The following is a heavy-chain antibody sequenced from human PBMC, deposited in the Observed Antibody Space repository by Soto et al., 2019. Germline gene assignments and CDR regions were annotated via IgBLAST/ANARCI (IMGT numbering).Heavy chain of an antibody. V-gene: IGHV1-69*13. CDR2: IIPIFGTA. CDR1: GGTFSSYA. D-gene: IGHD3-22*01. CDR3: ARYDANLYYYDRSGHHAFDI. J-gene: IGHJ3*02. Sequence: SVKVSCKASGGTFSSYAISWVRQAPGQGLEWMGGIIPIFGTANYAQKFQGRVTITADESTSTAYMELSSLRSEDTAVYYCARYDANLYYYDRSGHHAFDIWGQGTMVTVSS.